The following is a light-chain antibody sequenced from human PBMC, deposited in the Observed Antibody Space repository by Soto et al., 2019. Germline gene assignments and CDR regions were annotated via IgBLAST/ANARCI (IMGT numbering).Light chain of an antibody. CDR1: SSNIGAGYD. CDR3: QSSDRSLNV. CDR2: GNS. J-gene: IGLJ1*01. V-gene: IGLV1-40*01. Sequence: QSVLTQPPSVSGAPGQRVTISCTGSSSNIGAGYDVHWYQQLPGTAPKLLIYGNSNRPSGVPDRFSGSKSGTSASLAITGLQAEDEADYYCQSSDRSLNVSGTGTKVTVL.